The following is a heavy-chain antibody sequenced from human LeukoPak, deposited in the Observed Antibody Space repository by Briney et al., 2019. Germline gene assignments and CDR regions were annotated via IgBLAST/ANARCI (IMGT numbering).Heavy chain of an antibody. CDR1: GFTFSSYA. J-gene: IGHJ5*01. CDR3: ARELRMSYSSGWYDS. CDR2: ISGSGGST. V-gene: IGHV3-23*01. D-gene: IGHD6-19*01. Sequence: GGSLRLSCAASGFTFSSYAMSWVRQAPGKGLGWVSAISGSGGSTYYADSVKGRFTISRDNSKNTLFLQMNSLRAEDTAVYYCARELRMSYSSGWYDSWGQGTLVTVSS.